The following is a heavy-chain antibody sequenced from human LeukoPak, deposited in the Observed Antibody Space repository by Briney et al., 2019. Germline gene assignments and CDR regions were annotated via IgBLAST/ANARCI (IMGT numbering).Heavy chain of an antibody. J-gene: IGHJ4*02. CDR1: GGTFSSYA. CDR2: IIPIFGIA. V-gene: IGHV1-69*04. CDR3: ARLATEGYNQLGSFDY. Sequence: SVKVSCKASGGTFSSYAISWVRQAPGQGLEWMGRIIPIFGIANYAQKFQGRVTITAEKSTSTAYMELSSLRSEDTAVYYCARLATEGYNQLGSFDYWGQGTLVTVSS. D-gene: IGHD5-24*01.